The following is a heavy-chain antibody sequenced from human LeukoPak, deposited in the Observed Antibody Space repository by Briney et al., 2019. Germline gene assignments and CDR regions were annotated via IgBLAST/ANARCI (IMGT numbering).Heavy chain of an antibody. V-gene: IGHV1-46*01. J-gene: IGHJ4*02. CDR3: VRESGGYYGEAFDI. CDR2: INPSGGST. D-gene: IGHD3-22*01. Sequence: ASVKVSCKASGYTFTSYYMHWVRQAPGQGLEWMGIINPSGGSTSYAQKFQGRVTMTTDTSTSTPYMELRSLRSDDTAVYYCVRESGGYYGEAFDIWGQGTLVTVSS. CDR1: GYTFTSYY.